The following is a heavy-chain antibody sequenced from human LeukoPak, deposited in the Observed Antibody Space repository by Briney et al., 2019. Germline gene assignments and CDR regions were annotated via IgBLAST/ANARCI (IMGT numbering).Heavy chain of an antibody. CDR3: ARSGDGVDYYDSSGYYDY. CDR2: IIPIFGTA. V-gene: IGHV1-69*13. J-gene: IGHJ4*02. Sequence: ASVKVSCKASGGTFSSYAISWVRQAPGQGLEWMGGIIPIFGTANYAQKFQGRVTITADESTSTAYMELSNLRSEDTAVYYCARSGDGVDYYDSSGYYDYWGQGALVTVSS. CDR1: GGTFSSYA. D-gene: IGHD3-22*01.